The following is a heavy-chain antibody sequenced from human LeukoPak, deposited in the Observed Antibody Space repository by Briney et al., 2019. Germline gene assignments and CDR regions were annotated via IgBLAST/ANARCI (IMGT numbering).Heavy chain of an antibody. CDR1: GYTFTGYY. V-gene: IGHV1-2*06. CDR2: INPNSGGT. Sequence: ASVKVSCKASGYTFTGYYMHWVRQAPGQGLEWMGRINPNSGGTNYAQKFQGRVTMTRDTSISTAYMELRSLRSEDTAVYYCARVIGRDGYNSWGQGTLVTVSS. CDR3: ARVIGRDGYNS. J-gene: IGHJ4*02. D-gene: IGHD5-24*01.